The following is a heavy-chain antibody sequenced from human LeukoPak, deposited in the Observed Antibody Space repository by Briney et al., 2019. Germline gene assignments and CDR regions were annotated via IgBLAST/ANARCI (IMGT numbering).Heavy chain of an antibody. D-gene: IGHD2-2*01. CDR2: INPNSGGT. Sequence: ASVKVSCKASGYTFTGYYMHWVRQAPGQGLEWMGWINPNSGGTNYAQKFQGRVTMTRDTSISTAYMELSRLRSDDTAVYYCARDIRSTPSDIVVVPADYMDVWGKGTAVTISS. CDR3: ARDIRSTPSDIVVVPADYMDV. CDR1: GYTFTGYY. J-gene: IGHJ6*03. V-gene: IGHV1-2*02.